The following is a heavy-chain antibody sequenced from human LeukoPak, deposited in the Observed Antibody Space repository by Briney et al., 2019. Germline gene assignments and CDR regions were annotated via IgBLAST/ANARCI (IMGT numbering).Heavy chain of an antibody. J-gene: IGHJ4*02. D-gene: IGHD2-15*01. V-gene: IGHV1-69*01. CDR2: IIPIFGTA. CDR3: ARVPYCSGGSCLLRGYYFDF. CDR1: GGTFSSYA. Sequence: SVKVSGKASGGTFSSYAISWVRQAPGQGLEWMGGIIPIFGTANYAQKFQGRVTITADESTSTAYMELSSLRSEDTAVYYCARVPYCSGGSCLLRGYYFDFWGQGTLVTVSS.